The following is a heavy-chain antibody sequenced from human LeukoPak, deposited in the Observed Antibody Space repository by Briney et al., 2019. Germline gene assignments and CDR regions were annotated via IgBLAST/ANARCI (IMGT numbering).Heavy chain of an antibody. V-gene: IGHV3-49*04. CDR1: GFTFGDYA. J-gene: IGHJ4*02. CDR2: IRSKAYGGTT. Sequence: GGSLRLSCAASGFTFGDYAMSWVRQAPGKGLEWVGFIRSKAYGGTTEYAASVKGRFTISRDDSKSIAYLQMNSLKTEDTAVYYCTRAEGYFDYWGQGTLVTVSS. CDR3: TRAEGYFDY.